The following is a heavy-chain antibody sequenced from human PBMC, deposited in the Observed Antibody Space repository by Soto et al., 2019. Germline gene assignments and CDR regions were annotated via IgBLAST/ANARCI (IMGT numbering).Heavy chain of an antibody. V-gene: IGHV3-73*01. CDR2: IRKKANNYAT. CDR3: SANDHDDHTNFDQ. CDR1: GFTFSSYA. J-gene: IGHJ4*02. Sequence: GGSLRLSCAASGFTFSSYAMSWVRQAPGKGLEWVGHIRKKANNYATAYAASVKGRFTISRDDSKNTAYLQMNSLKTEDTAVYYCSANDHDDHTNFDQWGQGTVVTVSS. D-gene: IGHD3-16*01.